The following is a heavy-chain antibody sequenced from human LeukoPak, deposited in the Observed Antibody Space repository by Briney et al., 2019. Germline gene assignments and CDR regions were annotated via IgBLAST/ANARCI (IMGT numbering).Heavy chain of an antibody. V-gene: IGHV3-74*01. CDR1: GFTFSSYG. J-gene: IGHJ6*03. D-gene: IGHD1-26*01. Sequence: GGSLRLSCAASGFTFSSYGMHWVRHAPGKGLVWVSRINSDGSSTSYADSVKGRFTISRDNAKNTLYLQMNSLRAEDTAVYYCARVSYSLRYYYMDVWGKGTTVTVSS. CDR2: INSDGSST. CDR3: ARVSYSLRYYYMDV.